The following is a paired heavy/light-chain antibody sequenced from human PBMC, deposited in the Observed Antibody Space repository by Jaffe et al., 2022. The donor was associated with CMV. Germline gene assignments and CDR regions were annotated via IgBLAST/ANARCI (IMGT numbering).Heavy chain of an antibody. J-gene: IGHJ6*02. Sequence: QVQLVQSGAEVKKPGSSVKVSCKASGGTFSSYAISWVRQAPGQGLEWMGGIIPIFGTANYAQKFQGRVTITADESTSTAYMELSSLRSEDTAVYYCARGNKYYDFWSGSHKGYYYGMDVWGQGTTVTVSS. V-gene: IGHV1-69*01. CDR1: GGTFSSYA. D-gene: IGHD3-3*01. CDR2: IIPIFGTA. CDR3: ARGNKYYDFWSGSHKGYYYGMDV.
Light chain of an antibody. CDR1: SSDVGGYNY. CDR3: CSYAGSPL. J-gene: IGLJ3*02. V-gene: IGLV2-11*01. Sequence: QSALTQPRSVSGSPGQSVTISCTGTSSDVGGYNYVSWYQQHPGKAPKLMIYDVSKRPSGVPDRFSGSKSGNTASLTISGLQAEDEADYYCCSYAGSPLFGGGTKLTVL. CDR2: DVS.